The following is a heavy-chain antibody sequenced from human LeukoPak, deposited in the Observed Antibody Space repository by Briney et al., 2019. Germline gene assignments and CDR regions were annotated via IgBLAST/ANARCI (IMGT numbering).Heavy chain of an antibody. CDR2: ISYDGSNK. V-gene: IGHV3-30*18. D-gene: IGHD6-13*01. Sequence: GGSLRLSCAASGFTFSSYGMHWVRQAPGKGLEWVAVISYDGSNKYYADSVKGRFTISRDNSKNTLYLQMNSMRAEDTAVYYCAKDASIGIASGVFDLWGQGTMVTVSS. CDR3: AKDASIGIASGVFDL. J-gene: IGHJ3*01. CDR1: GFTFSSYG.